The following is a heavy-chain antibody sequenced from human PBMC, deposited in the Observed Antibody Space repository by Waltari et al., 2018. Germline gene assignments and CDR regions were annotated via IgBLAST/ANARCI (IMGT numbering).Heavy chain of an antibody. J-gene: IGHJ4*02. CDR2: IYYSGST. Sequence: QLQLQESGPGLVKPSETLSLTCTVSGGSISSSSYYWGWIRQPPGKGLEWIGSIYYSGSTYYNPALKSRVTVSVDTSKNQISLKRISVTAADTAVYYCASSIAARNDYWGQGTLVTVSS. V-gene: IGHV4-39*01. CDR3: ASSIAARNDY. D-gene: IGHD6-6*01. CDR1: GGSISSSSYY.